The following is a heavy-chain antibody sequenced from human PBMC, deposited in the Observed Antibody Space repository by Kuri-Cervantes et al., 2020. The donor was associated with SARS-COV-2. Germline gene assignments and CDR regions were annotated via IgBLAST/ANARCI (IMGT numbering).Heavy chain of an antibody. V-gene: IGHV4-39*01. CDR3: ASLLSYYDYVWGSYRYYYFDY. CDR2: IYYSGST. D-gene: IGHD3-16*02. J-gene: IGHJ4*02. Sequence: GSLRLSCIVSGGSISSSSYYWGWIRQPPGKGLEWIGSIYYSGSTYYNPSLKSRVTISVDTSKNQFSLKLSSVTAADTAVHYCASLLSYYDYVWGSYRYYYFDYWGQGTLVTVSS. CDR1: GGSISSSSYY.